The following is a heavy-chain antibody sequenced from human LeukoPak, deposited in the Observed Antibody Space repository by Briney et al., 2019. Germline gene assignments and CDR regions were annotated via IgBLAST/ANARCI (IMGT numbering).Heavy chain of an antibody. CDR3: ARDGYCSSTSCYTNDAFDI. CDR2: IYTSGST. Sequence: SETLSLTCTVSGGSISSYYWSWIRQPAGKGLEWIGRIYTSGSTNYNPSLKSRVTISVDTSKNQFSLKLSSVTAADTAVYYCARDGYCSSTSCYTNDAFDIWGQGTMVTVSS. CDR1: GGSISSYY. D-gene: IGHD2-2*02. J-gene: IGHJ3*02. V-gene: IGHV4-4*07.